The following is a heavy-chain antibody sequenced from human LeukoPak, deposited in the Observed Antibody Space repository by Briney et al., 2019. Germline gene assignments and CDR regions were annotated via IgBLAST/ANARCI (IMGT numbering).Heavy chain of an antibody. D-gene: IGHD3-22*01. V-gene: IGHV3-20*01. CDR1: GFTFDDYG. CDR3: ARFWDSNPRSWFHFDY. J-gene: IGHJ4*02. CDR2: INWNGDST. Sequence: GGSLRLSCAVSGFTFDDYGMTWVRQAPGKGLEWVSTINWNGDSTGYADSVKGRFTISRDNAKNSLYLQMNSLRAEDTASYHYARFWDSNPRSWFHFDYWGQGTLVTVSS.